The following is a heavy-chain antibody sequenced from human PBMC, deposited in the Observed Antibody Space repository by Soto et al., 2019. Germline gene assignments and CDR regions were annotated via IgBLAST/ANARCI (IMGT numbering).Heavy chain of an antibody. CDR2: VSPPFRTS. Sequence: QVQLVQSGAEVKKPGSSVKVSCKTSGVSFNNNGIGWVRQAPGHGLEWMGGVSPPFRTSNYARKFQGRISTTADASTGTVNMELSSLTSEDTAQYYCARVLYYGSGIDSPYGMDVWGQGTTVTVSS. V-gene: IGHV1-69*01. D-gene: IGHD3-10*01. CDR3: ARVLYYGSGIDSPYGMDV. CDR1: GVSFNNNG. J-gene: IGHJ6*02.